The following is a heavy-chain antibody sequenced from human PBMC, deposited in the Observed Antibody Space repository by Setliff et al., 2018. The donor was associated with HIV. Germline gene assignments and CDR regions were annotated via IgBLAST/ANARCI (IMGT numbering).Heavy chain of an antibody. V-gene: IGHV4-34*01. J-gene: IGHJ4*02. CDR2: INHSGGT. CDR1: GRSFSGYY. Sequence: PSETLSLTCAVYGRSFSGYYWNWIRQSPGKGLEWIGEINHSGGTNYNPSLKSRVTMSIDTSKNQFSLRLTSVTAADTAVYFCARLRITMIMMLNYFDYWGQGTLVTV. CDR3: ARLRITMIMMLNYFDY. D-gene: IGHD3-22*01.